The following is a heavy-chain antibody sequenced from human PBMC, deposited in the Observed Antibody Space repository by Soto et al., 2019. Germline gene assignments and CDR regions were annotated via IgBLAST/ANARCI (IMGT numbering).Heavy chain of an antibody. CDR3: ARIACSSTSCPEDY. CDR2: LSSSGVTR. CDR1: GFTFSDYY. Sequence: GGSLRLSCAASGFTFSDYYMSWIRQAPGKGLEWVSYLSSSGVTRYYADSVRGRFTISRDNAKNSLFLQMNSLRAEDTAVYYCARIACSSTSCPEDYWGQGTLVTVSS. J-gene: IGHJ4*02. D-gene: IGHD2-2*01. V-gene: IGHV3-11*01.